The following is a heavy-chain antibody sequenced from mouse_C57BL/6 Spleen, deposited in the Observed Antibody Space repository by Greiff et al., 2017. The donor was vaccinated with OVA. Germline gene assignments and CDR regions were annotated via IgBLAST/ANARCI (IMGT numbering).Heavy chain of an antibody. D-gene: IGHD3-2*01. V-gene: IGHV1-82*01. CDR3: ARWQTARFAY. Sequence: QVQLQQSGPELVKPGDSVKISCKASGYAFSSSWMNWVKQRPGKGLEWIGRIYPGDGDTNYNGKFKGKATLTADKSSSTAYMQLSSLTSEDSAVYFCARWQTARFAYWGQGTLVTVSA. J-gene: IGHJ3*01. CDR2: IYPGDGDT. CDR1: GYAFSSSW.